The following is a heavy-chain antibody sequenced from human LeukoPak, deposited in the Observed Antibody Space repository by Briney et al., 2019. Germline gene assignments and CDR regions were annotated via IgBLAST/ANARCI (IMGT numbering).Heavy chain of an antibody. CDR3: ARGTGFGELSDY. Sequence: PGGSLRLSCAASGFILNSFWMHWVRQAPGKGLVWVSRINSDGSSTSYADSVKGRFTISRDNAKNTLYLQMNSLRVEDTAVYYCARGTGFGELSDYWGQETLVTVSS. CDR1: GFILNSFW. J-gene: IGHJ4*02. V-gene: IGHV3-74*01. D-gene: IGHD3-10*01. CDR2: INSDGSST.